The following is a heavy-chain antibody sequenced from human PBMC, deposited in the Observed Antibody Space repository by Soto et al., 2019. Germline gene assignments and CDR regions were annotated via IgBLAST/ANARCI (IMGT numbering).Heavy chain of an antibody. CDR1: GDSVSSNSAA. Sequence: SQTLSLTCAISGDSVSSNSAAWNWIRQSPSRGLEWLGRTYYRSRWFSEYALSVKSRITINPDTTKNQFSLQLNSVTPEDTAVYYCVRARYCRGGSCYYGVDVWGQGTTVTVSS. CDR3: VRARYCRGGSCYYGVDV. V-gene: IGHV6-1*01. J-gene: IGHJ6*02. D-gene: IGHD2-15*01. CDR2: TYYRSRWFS.